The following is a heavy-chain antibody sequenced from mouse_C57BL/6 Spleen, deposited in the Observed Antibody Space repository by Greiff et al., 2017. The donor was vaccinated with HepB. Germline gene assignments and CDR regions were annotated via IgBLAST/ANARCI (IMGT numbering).Heavy chain of an antibody. CDR2: IDPNSGGT. D-gene: IGHD2-1*01. Sequence: QVQLQQPGAELVKPGASVKLSCKASGYTFTSYWMHWVKQRPGRGLEWIGRIDPNSGGTKYNEKFKSKATLTVDKSSSTAYMQLSSLTSEDSAVYYCASGGARGNYGDFDYWGQGTTLTVSS. V-gene: IGHV1-72*01. CDR1: GYTFTSYW. J-gene: IGHJ2*01. CDR3: ASGGARGNYGDFDY.